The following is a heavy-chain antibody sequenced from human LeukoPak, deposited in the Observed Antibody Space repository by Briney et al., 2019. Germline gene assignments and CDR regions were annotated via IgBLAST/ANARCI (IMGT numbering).Heavy chain of an antibody. CDR3: ATRSGDFWSGYVD. CDR2: FDPEEAKM. V-gene: IGHV1-24*01. CDR1: GYSLTELS. J-gene: IGHJ4*02. D-gene: IGHD3-3*01. Sequence: GASVKVSCKVSGYSLTELSMQWVRQPPGKGLECLGGFDPEEAKMVYAQKFQGRVTMTEDTSTDTAYMELRGLRSEDTAVYYCATRSGDFWSGYVDWGQGTLVIVSS.